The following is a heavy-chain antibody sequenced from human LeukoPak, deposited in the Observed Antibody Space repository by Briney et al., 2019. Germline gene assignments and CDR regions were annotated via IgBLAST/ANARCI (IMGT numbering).Heavy chain of an antibody. CDR2: VYTSGST. CDR3: ARDQALGYGWPTVLAIDI. J-gene: IGHJ3*02. Sequence: SETLSLTCTVSGGSISSGGYYWSWIRQPAGKGLEWIGRVYTSGSTNYNPSLKSRVTISIDTSKNQFSLNLSSVTAADTAVYYCARDQALGYGWPTVLAIDIWGQGTMVTVSS. V-gene: IGHV4-61*02. D-gene: IGHD6-19*01. CDR1: GGSISSGGYY.